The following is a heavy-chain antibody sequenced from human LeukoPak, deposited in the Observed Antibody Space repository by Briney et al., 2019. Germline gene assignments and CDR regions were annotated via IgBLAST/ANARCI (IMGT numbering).Heavy chain of an antibody. CDR2: ITGSGGTT. CDR3: ARGGWPRF. CDR1: GFTFSSYA. D-gene: IGHD5-12*01. V-gene: IGHV3-23*01. Sequence: PGGSLRLSCAASGFTFSSYAMNWVRQAPGKGLESVSGITGSGGTTYYADSVKGRFTISRDDAKNSLYLQMNSLRADDTAVYYCARGGWPRFWSQGTLVTVSS. J-gene: IGHJ4*02.